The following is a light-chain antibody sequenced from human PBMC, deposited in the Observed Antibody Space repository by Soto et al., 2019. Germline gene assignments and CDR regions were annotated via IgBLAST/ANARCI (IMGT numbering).Light chain of an antibody. CDR2: WAF. V-gene: IGKV4-1*01. J-gene: IGKJ4*01. CDR1: QSVLYSTNNKNY. Sequence: DFVMTQSPVCLAVSLGERATINCKSSQSVLYSTNNKNYLASYQQKPGQPPKLLIYWAFTRESGVPDRFRRSGTGIDDALRSSSSPTEYKALDCWQQCYTTPFAFPGETNLEI. CDR3: QQCYTTPFA.